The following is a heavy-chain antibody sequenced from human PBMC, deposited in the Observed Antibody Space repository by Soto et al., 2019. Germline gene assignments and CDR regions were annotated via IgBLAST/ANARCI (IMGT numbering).Heavy chain of an antibody. CDR3: ARVLALEWLYTPNWLDP. CDR2: IYYSGST. D-gene: IGHD3-3*01. CDR1: GGSISSGGYY. Sequence: QVQLQESGPGLVKPSQTLSLTCTVSGGSISSGGYYWSWIRQHPGKGLEWIGYIYYSGSTYYNPSLKSRVTISVDTSKNQFSLKLSSVTAADTAVYYCARVLALEWLYTPNWLDPWGQGTLVTVSS. V-gene: IGHV4-31*03. J-gene: IGHJ5*02.